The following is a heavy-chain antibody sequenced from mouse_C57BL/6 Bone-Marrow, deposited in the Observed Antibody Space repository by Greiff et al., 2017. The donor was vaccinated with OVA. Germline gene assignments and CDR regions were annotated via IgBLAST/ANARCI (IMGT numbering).Heavy chain of an antibody. D-gene: IGHD2-5*01. CDR3: TKGYYSNYSFFDY. J-gene: IGHJ2*01. CDR1: GFTFSSYA. CDR2: ISSGGDYI. V-gene: IGHV5-9-1*02. Sequence: EVQLVESGEGLVKPGGSLKLSCAASGFTFSSYAMSWVRQTPEKRLEWVAYISSGGDYIYSADTVKGRFTISRDNARNTLYLQMSSLKSVDTAMYYCTKGYYSNYSFFDYWGQGTTLTVSS.